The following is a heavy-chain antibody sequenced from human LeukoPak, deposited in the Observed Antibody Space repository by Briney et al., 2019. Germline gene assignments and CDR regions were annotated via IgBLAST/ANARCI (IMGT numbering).Heavy chain of an antibody. V-gene: IGHV3-30*02. J-gene: IGHJ5*02. CDR1: GFTFSSYG. CDR3: AKDPEQWLVRFLNWFDP. D-gene: IGHD6-19*01. CDR2: IRYDGSNK. Sequence: GGSLRLSCAASGFTFSSYGMHWVRQAPGKGLEWVAFIRYDGSNKYYADSVKGRFTISTDNSKNTLYLQMNSLRAEDTAVYYCAKDPEQWLVRFLNWFDPWGQGTLVTVSS.